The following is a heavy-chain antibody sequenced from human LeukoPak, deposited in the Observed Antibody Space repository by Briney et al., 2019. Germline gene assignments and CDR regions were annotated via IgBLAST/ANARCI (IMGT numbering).Heavy chain of an antibody. D-gene: IGHD5-24*01. CDR3: ARGGEMATIQAYYFDY. V-gene: IGHV1-69*13. CDR2: IIPIFGTA. Sequence: GASVKVSCKASGGTFSSYAISWVRQAPGQGLEWMGGIIPIFGTANYAQKFQGRVTITADESTSTAYMELSSLRSEDTAVYYCARGGEMATIQAYYFDYWGQGTLVTVSS. J-gene: IGHJ4*02. CDR1: GGTFSSYA.